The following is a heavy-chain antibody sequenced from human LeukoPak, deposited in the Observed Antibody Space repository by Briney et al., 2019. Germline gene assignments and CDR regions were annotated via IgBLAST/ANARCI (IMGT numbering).Heavy chain of an antibody. Sequence: SETLSLTCTVSGASISSSSYYWGWIRQPPGKGLEWIGSIYYSGSTYYNPSLKSRVTISVDTSKNQFSLKLSSVTAADTAVYYCARDWATMSDAFDIWAKGQWSPSLQ. CDR3: ARDWATMSDAFDI. J-gene: IGHJ3*02. CDR1: GASISSSSYY. D-gene: IGHD3-10*02. V-gene: IGHV4-39*07. CDR2: IYYSGST.